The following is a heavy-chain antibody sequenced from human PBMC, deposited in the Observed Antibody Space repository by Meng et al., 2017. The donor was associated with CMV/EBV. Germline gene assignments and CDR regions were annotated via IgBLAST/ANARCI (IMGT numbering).Heavy chain of an antibody. D-gene: IGHD3-10*01. J-gene: IGHJ4*02. Sequence: GYNFINHYIDGVRQAPGQGLEWMGMLNPSGGSPTYAQKFQARVTLTRDTSTRTVYMELSGLRSEDTAVYYCARVPTRSYYPLYYFDYWGQGTLVTVSS. CDR3: ARVPTRSYYPLYYFDY. V-gene: IGHV1-46*01. CDR2: LNPSGGSP. CDR1: GYNFINHY.